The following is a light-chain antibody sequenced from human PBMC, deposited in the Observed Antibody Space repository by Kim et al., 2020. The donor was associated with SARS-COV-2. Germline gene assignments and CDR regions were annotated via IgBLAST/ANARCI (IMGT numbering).Light chain of an antibody. Sequence: QSVLTQPPSVSGAPGQRVTISCTGSSSNIGAGYDVHWYRQLPGTAPKLLIYGNTNRPSGVPDRFSGSKSGTSASLAITGLQAGDEADYYCQSHDSSLSGSVFGGGTQLTVL. J-gene: IGLJ3*02. CDR1: SSNIGAGYD. CDR3: QSHDSSLSGSV. V-gene: IGLV1-40*01. CDR2: GNT.